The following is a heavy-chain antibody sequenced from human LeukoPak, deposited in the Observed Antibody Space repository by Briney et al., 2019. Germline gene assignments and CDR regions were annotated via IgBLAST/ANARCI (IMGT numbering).Heavy chain of an antibody. Sequence: GGSLRLSCAASGCTFSSYGMHWVRQAPGKGLEWVAVIWYDGSNKYYADSVKGRFTISRDNSKNTLYLQMNSLRADDTAVYYCAKCSTSAYTTGWCNWIDPWGQGTLVTVSS. CDR3: AKCSTSAYTTGWCNWIDP. D-gene: IGHD6-19*01. CDR2: IWYDGSNK. J-gene: IGHJ5*02. V-gene: IGHV3-33*06. CDR1: GCTFSSYG.